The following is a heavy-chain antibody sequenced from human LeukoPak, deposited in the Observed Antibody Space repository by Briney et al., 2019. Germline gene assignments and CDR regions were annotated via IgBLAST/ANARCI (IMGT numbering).Heavy chain of an antibody. V-gene: IGHV1-18*01. CDR3: ARESDYYYDSSGYYLFDY. CDR1: GYTFTSYG. J-gene: IGHJ4*02. D-gene: IGHD3-22*01. Sequence: APVKVSRKASGYTFTSYGISRVRQAPGQGLEWMGWISAYNGNTNYAQKLQGRVTMTTDTSTSTAYMELRSLRSDDTAVYYCARESDYYYDSSGYYLFDYWGQGTLVTVSS. CDR2: ISAYNGNT.